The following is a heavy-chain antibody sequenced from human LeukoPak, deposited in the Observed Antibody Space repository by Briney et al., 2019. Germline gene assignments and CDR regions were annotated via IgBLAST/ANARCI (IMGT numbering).Heavy chain of an antibody. D-gene: IGHD5-24*01. CDR3: AGRLWRRDGYNLSAFDI. J-gene: IGHJ3*02. V-gene: IGHV4-59*01. Sequence: SETLSLTCTVSGGSISSYYWNWIPQPPGKGLEWIGYIYYSGSTNYNPSLKSRVTISVDTSKNQFSLKLSSVTAADTAVYYCAGRLWRRDGYNLSAFDIWGQGTMVTVSS. CDR1: GGSISSYY. CDR2: IYYSGST.